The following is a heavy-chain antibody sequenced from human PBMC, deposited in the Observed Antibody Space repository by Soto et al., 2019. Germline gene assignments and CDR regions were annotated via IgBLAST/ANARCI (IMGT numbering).Heavy chain of an antibody. CDR2: ISGSGGNT. CDR1: GFSFSDYV. D-gene: IGHD1-7*01. CDR3: AKVPYNSWNYLYFDY. V-gene: IGHV3-23*01. Sequence: GGSLRLSCAASGFSFSDYVMSWVRQAPGEGLEWVSGISGSGGNTYYADSVKGRFTISRDNSKNTLYLQMNSLRAEDTAVYYCAKVPYNSWNYLYFDYWGQGTLVTVSS. J-gene: IGHJ4*02.